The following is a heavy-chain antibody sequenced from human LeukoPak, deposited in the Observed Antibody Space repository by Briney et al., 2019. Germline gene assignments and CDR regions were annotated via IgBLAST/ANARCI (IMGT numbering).Heavy chain of an antibody. V-gene: IGHV1-2*02. Sequence: ASVKVSCKASGYTFTGYYMNWVRQAPGQGLKWMGWINPNSGGTNYAQKFQGRVTMTRDTSISTAYLDPSRLRSANTAVYYCASQWQLVAFQPWCQGTLVTVSS. CDR3: ASQWQLVAFQP. CDR1: GYTFTGYY. CDR2: INPNSGGT. J-gene: IGHJ1*01. D-gene: IGHD1-26*01.